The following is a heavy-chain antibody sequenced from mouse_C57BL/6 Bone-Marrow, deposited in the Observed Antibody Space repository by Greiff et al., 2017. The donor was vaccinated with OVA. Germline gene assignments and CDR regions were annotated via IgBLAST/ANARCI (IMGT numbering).Heavy chain of an antibody. J-gene: IGHJ3*01. CDR2: IYTRSGNT. CDR3: ARLWDVPWFAY. Sequence: VQLQQSGAELARPGASVKLSCKASGYTFTSYGISWVKQRTGQGLEWIGDIYTRSGNTYYNEKFKGKANLTADKSSSTAYMELRSLTSEDSAVYFCARLWDVPWFAYWGQGTLVTVSA. CDR1: GYTFTSYG. D-gene: IGHD4-1*01. V-gene: IGHV1-81*01.